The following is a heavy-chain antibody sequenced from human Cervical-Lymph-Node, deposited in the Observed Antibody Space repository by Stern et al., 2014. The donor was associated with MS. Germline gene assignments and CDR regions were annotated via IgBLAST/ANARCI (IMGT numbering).Heavy chain of an antibody. CDR1: GFTFSTYA. V-gene: IGHV3-30*18. CDR2: ISYAGSSK. Sequence: QVQLVQSGGGVVQPGRSLRLSCAASGFTFSTYAMHWVRQAPGKGLEWVAVISYAGSSKYYADSVKGRFTISRDNSKSTLYLQMGSLRPEDTAVYYCANTDSPAEGPYYFYYGMDVWGQGTTVTVSS. D-gene: IGHD4-11*01. J-gene: IGHJ6*02. CDR3: ANTDSPAEGPYYFYYGMDV.